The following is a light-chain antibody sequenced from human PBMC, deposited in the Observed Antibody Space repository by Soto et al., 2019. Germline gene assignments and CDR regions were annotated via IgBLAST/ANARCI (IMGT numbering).Light chain of an antibody. CDR1: TSNIGADYD. CDR3: QSYDSGLRGYV. J-gene: IGLJ1*01. CDR2: GNT. V-gene: IGLV1-40*01. Sequence: QPVLAQPPSVSGAPGQRVTISCSGTTSNIGADYDVQWYRQLRGTAPKLLIHGNTNRPSGVPDRFSGSKSGTSASLAITGLQSEDEGDYYCQSYDSGLRGYVFGSGTKLTVL.